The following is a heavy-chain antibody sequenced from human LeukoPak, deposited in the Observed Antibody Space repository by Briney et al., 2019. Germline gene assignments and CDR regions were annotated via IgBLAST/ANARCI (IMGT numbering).Heavy chain of an antibody. J-gene: IGHJ4*02. CDR1: GGSISSTTYY. CDR2: IYYSGNT. D-gene: IGHD6-19*01. CDR3: ASSGWPYYFDY. Sequence: SETLSLTCTVSGGSISSTTYYWGWIRQPPGKGLEWIGSIYYSGNTYHNPSLKSRVTISVDTSKNQFSLKLSSVTAADTAVYYCASSGWPYYFDYWGQGTLVTVSS. V-gene: IGHV4-39*01.